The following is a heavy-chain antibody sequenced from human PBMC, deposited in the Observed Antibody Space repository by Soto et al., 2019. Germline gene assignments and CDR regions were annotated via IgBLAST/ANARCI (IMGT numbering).Heavy chain of an antibody. CDR3: AKDLRVPAAIGYGMDV. CDR2: ISYDGSNK. J-gene: IGHJ6*02. CDR1: GFTFSTYV. D-gene: IGHD2-2*01. Sequence: QVQLVESGGGVVQPGRSLRLSCAASGFTFSTYVMHWVRQAPGKGLEWVAVISYDGSNKYYADSVKGRFTISRDNSKNTLYLQMNSLRAEDTAVHYCAKDLRVPAAIGYGMDVWGQGTTVTVSS. V-gene: IGHV3-30*18.